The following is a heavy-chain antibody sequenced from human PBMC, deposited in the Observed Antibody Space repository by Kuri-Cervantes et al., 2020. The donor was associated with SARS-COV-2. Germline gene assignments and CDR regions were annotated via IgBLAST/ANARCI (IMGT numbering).Heavy chain of an antibody. V-gene: IGHV3-7*02. J-gene: IGHJ2*01. CDR1: GFTFRSYW. Sequence: GGSLRLSCAVSGFTFRSYWMSWVRQAPGKGLEYVANINQDGSATYYVDSVKGRFTISRDNTESSLYLQMNSLRAEDTAVYYCARGVEGGDRYLDHWGRGTLVTVSS. D-gene: IGHD2-21*02. CDR2: INQDGSAT. CDR3: ARGVEGGDRYLDH.